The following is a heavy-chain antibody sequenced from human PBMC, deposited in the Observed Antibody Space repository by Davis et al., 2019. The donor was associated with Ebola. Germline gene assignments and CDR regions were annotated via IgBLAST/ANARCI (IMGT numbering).Heavy chain of an antibody. D-gene: IGHD3-16*01. Sequence: DSVKGRFTVSRDNAKNSLYLQMNSLRAEDTAVYYCARGLQTRWRVGWGMDVWGQGTTVTVSS. CDR3: ARGLQTRWRVGWGMDV. V-gene: IGHV3-7*01. J-gene: IGHJ6*02.